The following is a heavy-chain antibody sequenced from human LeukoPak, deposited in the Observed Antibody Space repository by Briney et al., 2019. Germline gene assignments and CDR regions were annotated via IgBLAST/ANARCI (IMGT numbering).Heavy chain of an antibody. CDR3: ARVVYHGSGSFDY. J-gene: IGHJ4*02. Sequence: GSLRLSCAASTFSFSNYEMNWVRQAPGQGLEWVSYISPTGYTIYYADSVKGRFTISRDSAKNSLYLQMSSLRAEDTAVYYCARVVYHGSGSFDYWGQGPLVSVFS. V-gene: IGHV3-48*03. CDR2: ISPTGYTI. D-gene: IGHD3-10*01. CDR1: TFSFSNYE.